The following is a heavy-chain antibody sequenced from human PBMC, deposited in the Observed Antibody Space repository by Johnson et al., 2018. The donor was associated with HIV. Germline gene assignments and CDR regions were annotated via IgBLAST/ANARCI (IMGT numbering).Heavy chain of an antibody. CDR2: ISGSGGST. CDR3: ASLHAVDI. Sequence: VQLVESGGGLVQPGGSLRLSCAASGFTFSSYAMSWVRQAPGKGLEWVSAISGSGGSTYYADSVKGRFTIYRAHSKNTPYLQMNSLRAGDTAVYYCASLHAVDIWGQGTMVTVSS. CDR1: GFTFSSYA. V-gene: IGHV3-23*04. D-gene: IGHD3-16*01. J-gene: IGHJ3*02.